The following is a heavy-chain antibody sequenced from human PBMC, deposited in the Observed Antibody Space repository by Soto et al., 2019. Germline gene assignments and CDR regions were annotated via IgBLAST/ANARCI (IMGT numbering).Heavy chain of an antibody. CDR2: SLFYGRGST. V-gene: IGHV3-23*04. J-gene: IGHJ4*02. CDR1: GFNVGTNY. CDR3: AGGPWLLDF. Sequence: EVQLVETGGGLIQPGESLRLACLASGFNVGTNYVSWVRQAPGKGLEFVSLLPSTSLFYGRGSTYYADSVKGRSFISKDTSTNTAYPQMNDLRADGAAVYYCAGGPWLLDFWGQGTPVTVSS. D-gene: IGHD5-12*01.